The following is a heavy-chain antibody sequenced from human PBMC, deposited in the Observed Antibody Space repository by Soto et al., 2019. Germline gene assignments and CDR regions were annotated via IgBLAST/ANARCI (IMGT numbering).Heavy chain of an antibody. Sequence: GGSLRLSCAASGLSFSSYAMSWVRQAPGKGLEWVSAISGGGGSTYYADSVKGRFAISRDNSKNTLYLQMKSLRAEDTAVYFCAKDLAVGYCSGGRCHTFDYWGQGNQVTVSS. CDR1: GLSFSSYA. CDR2: ISGGGGST. D-gene: IGHD2-15*01. J-gene: IGHJ4*02. CDR3: AKDLAVGYCSGGRCHTFDY. V-gene: IGHV3-23*01.